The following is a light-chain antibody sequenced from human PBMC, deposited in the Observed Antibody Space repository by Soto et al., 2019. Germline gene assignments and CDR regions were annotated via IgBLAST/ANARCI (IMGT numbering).Light chain of an antibody. J-gene: IGLJ1*01. CDR3: KSYAGRNTYV. CDR1: KKDIGVYDF. V-gene: IGLV2-8*01. Sequence: QSLLSQPPSASGSPGHSFTISCTGTKKDIGVYDFVSWYQHHPGKAPRLIIYEVVQRPSGVPDRFSGSKSGNTASLTVSGLQAADEAHYFCKSYAGRNTYVFGGGTKVTVL. CDR2: EVV.